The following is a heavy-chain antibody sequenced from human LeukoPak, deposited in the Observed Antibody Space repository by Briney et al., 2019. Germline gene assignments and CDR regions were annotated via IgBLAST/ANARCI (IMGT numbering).Heavy chain of an antibody. J-gene: IGHJ6*03. Sequence: GGSLRLSCAASGFTFSSYGMHWVCQAPRKGLGGVAFIRYDGSIKYYADSVKGLFTISRDNSKNTLYLQMNSLRAEDTAVYYCAKDGVDIVVVPAALHYYYYMDVWGKGTTVTVSS. D-gene: IGHD2-2*02. CDR3: AKDGVDIVVVPAALHYYYYMDV. V-gene: IGHV3-30*02. CDR2: IRYDGSIK. CDR1: GFTFSSYG.